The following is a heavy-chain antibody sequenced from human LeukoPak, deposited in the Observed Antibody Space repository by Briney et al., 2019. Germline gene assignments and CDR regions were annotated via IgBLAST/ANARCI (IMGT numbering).Heavy chain of an antibody. CDR3: ARRITIFGVVIYDAFDI. D-gene: IGHD3-3*01. V-gene: IGHV1-2*02. Sequence: EASVKVSCKASGYTFTGYYMHWVRQAPGQGLEWMGWINPNSGGTNYAQKFQGRVTMTRDTSISTAYMELSRLRSDDTALYYCARRITIFGVVIYDAFDIWGQGTMVTVSS. CDR1: GYTFTGYY. J-gene: IGHJ3*02. CDR2: INPNSGGT.